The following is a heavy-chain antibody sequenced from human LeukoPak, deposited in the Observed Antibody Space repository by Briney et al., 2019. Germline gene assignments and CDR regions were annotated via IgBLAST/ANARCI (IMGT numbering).Heavy chain of an antibody. CDR3: ARSWRSGLIAVTTRGGNWFDP. CDR2: INHSGST. V-gene: IGHV4-34*01. CDR1: GGSFSGYY. Sequence: PSETLSLTCAVYGGSFSGYYWSWIRQPPGKGLEWIGEINHSGSTNYNPSLKSRVTISVDTSKNQFSLKLSSVTAVDTAVYYCARSWRSGLIAVTTRGGNWFDPWGQGTLVTVSS. J-gene: IGHJ5*02. D-gene: IGHD6-19*01.